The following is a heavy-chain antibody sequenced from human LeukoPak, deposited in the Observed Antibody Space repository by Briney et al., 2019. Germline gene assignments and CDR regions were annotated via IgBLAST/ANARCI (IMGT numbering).Heavy chain of an antibody. V-gene: IGHV1-69*05. J-gene: IGHJ4*02. D-gene: IGHD6-19*01. CDR1: GGTFISYA. CDR3: ARDLGYSSGWYRYYFDY. Sequence: ASVKVSCKASGGTFISYAISWVRQAPGQGLEWMGRIIPIFGTANYAQKFQGRVTITTDESTSTAYMELSSLRSEDTAVYYCARDLGYSSGWYRYYFDYWGQGTLVTVSS. CDR2: IIPIFGTA.